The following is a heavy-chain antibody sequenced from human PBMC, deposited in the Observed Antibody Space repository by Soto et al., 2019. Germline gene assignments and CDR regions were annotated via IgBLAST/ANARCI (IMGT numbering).Heavy chain of an antibody. CDR1: GFTFSSYA. CDR3: AKDSTYYDFWSGYGYYYGMDV. CDR2: ISGSGGST. Sequence: EVQLVESGGGLVKPGGSLRLSCAASGFTFSSYAMSWVRQAPGKGLEWVSAISGSGGSTYYADSVKGRFTISRDNSKNTLYLQMNSLRAEDTAVYYCAKDSTYYDFWSGYGYYYGMDVWGQGTTVTVSS. J-gene: IGHJ6*02. V-gene: IGHV3-23*04. D-gene: IGHD3-3*01.